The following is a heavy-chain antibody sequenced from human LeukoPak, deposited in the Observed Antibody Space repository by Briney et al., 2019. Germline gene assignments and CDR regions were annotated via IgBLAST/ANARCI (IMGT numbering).Heavy chain of an antibody. Sequence: PSETLSLTCTVSGDSISRSAYYWGWIRQPPGKGLEWIGSIYHSGNTYYNPSLKIRVTIFVDTSKNQFSLMLSSVTAADTAVYYCAGYGATYFFDFWGQGTLVTVSS. V-gene: IGHV4-39*01. CDR1: GDSISRSAYY. CDR2: IYHSGNT. CDR3: AGYGATYFFDF. D-gene: IGHD4-17*01. J-gene: IGHJ4*02.